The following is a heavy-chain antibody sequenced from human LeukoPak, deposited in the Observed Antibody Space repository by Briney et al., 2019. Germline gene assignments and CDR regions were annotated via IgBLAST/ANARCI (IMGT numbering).Heavy chain of an antibody. CDR3: ARDLDGDPNIAAAGRGDFDY. CDR2: IKQDGGEK. V-gene: IGHV3-7*01. Sequence: GGSLRLSCAASGFTFTSYWMSWVRQAPGKGLEWVANIKQDGGEKYYVDSVKGRFTISRDNAKNSLYLQMNSLRAEDTAVYYCARDLDGDPNIAAAGRGDFDYWGRGTLVTVSS. D-gene: IGHD6-13*01. CDR1: GFTFTSYW. J-gene: IGHJ4*02.